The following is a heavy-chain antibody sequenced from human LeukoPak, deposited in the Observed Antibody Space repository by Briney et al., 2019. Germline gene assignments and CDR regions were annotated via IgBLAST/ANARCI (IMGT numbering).Heavy chain of an antibody. CDR3: ARRQYNWKGLGAFDI. J-gene: IGHJ3*02. CDR2: INHSGST. Sequence: RTSETLSLTCAVYGGSFGGYYWSWIRQPPGKGLEWIGEINHSGSTNYNPSLKSRVTISVDTSKNQFSLKLSSVTAADTAVYYCARRQYNWKGLGAFDIWGQGTMVTVSS. V-gene: IGHV4-34*01. D-gene: IGHD1-1*01. CDR1: GGSFGGYY.